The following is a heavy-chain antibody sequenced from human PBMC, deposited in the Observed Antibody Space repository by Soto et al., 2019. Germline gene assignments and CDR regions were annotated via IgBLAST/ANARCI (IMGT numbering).Heavy chain of an antibody. D-gene: IGHD3-9*01. CDR1: GFTFSSYA. V-gene: IGHV3-23*01. Sequence: GGSLRLSCAASGFTFSSYAMSWVRQAPGKGLEWVSAISGSGGSTYYADSVKGRFTISRDNSKNTLYLQMNSLRAEDTAVYYCAKEGGKGVLRYFDYGMDVWGQGTKVTVSS. CDR3: AKEGGKGVLRYFDYGMDV. J-gene: IGHJ6*02. CDR2: ISGSGGST.